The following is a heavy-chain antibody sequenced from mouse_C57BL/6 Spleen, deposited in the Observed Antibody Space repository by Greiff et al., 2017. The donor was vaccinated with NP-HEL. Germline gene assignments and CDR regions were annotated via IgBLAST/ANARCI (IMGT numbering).Heavy chain of an antibody. D-gene: IGHD1-1*01. Sequence: EVKLQESGPGLVKPSQSLSLTCSVTGYSITSGYYWNWIRQFPGNKLEWMGYISYDGSNNYNPSLKNPISITRDTSKNQFFLKLNSVTTEDTATYYCAIMTTVPDCDFEVWGTGPTVTVSS. CDR2: ISYDGSN. CDR1: GYSITSGYY. J-gene: IGHJ1*03. CDR3: AIMTTVPDCDFEV. V-gene: IGHV3-6*01.